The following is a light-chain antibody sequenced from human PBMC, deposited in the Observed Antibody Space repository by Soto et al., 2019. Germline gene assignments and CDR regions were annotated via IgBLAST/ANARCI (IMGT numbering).Light chain of an antibody. Sequence: DIQMTQSPSTLSASVGDRVTITCRASQSISTWLAWYQQKPGRAPKLLISDASSFEDGVPSRFSGSGSGTEFTLTISGLQPDDFATYYCQHYSSCTFGQGTKVEIK. CDR2: DAS. CDR1: QSISTW. J-gene: IGKJ1*01. CDR3: QHYSSCT. V-gene: IGKV1-5*01.